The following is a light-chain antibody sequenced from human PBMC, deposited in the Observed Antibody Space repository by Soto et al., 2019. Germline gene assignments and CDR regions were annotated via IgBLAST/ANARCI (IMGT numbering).Light chain of an antibody. CDR3: QQYGSSPLT. CDR1: QSLSSD. J-gene: IGKJ5*01. Sequence: EIVMTQSPATLSVSPGERATLSCRASQSLSSDLAWYQQKPGQAPRLLIYGASTRAAGFPPRFSGSGSGTEFTLTISRLEPEDFAVYYCQQYGSSPLTFGQGTRLEIK. CDR2: GAS. V-gene: IGKV3-15*01.